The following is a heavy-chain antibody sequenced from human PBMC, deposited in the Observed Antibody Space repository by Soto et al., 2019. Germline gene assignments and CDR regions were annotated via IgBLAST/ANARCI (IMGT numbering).Heavy chain of an antibody. D-gene: IGHD4-17*01. J-gene: IGHJ4*02. CDR2: IYYSGST. Sequence: SSETLSLTCTVSGGSISSGGYYWSWIRQHPGKGLEWIGYIYYSGSTYYNPSLKSRVTISVDTSKNQFSLKLSSVTAADTAVYYCARAPTLTTPCDYWGQGTLVTVS. V-gene: IGHV4-31*03. CDR3: ARAPTLTTPCDY. CDR1: GGSISSGGYY.